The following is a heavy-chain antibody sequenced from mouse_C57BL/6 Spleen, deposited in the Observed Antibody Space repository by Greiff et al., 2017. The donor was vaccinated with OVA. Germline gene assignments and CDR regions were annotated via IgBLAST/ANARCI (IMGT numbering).Heavy chain of an antibody. D-gene: IGHD2-5*01. CDR2: IHPNSGST. CDR1: GYTFTSYW. CDR3: ARSEYSKNFDY. Sequence: QVQLQQPGAELVKPGASVKLSCKASGYTFTSYWMHWVKQRPGQGLEWIGMIHPNSGSTNYNEKFKSKATLTVDKSSSTAYMQLSSLTSEDSAVYYCARSEYSKNFDYWGHGTTLTVSS. J-gene: IGHJ2*01. V-gene: IGHV1-64*01.